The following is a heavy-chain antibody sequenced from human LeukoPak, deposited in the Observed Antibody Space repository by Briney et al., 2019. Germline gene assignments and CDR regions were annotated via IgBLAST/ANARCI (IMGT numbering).Heavy chain of an antibody. CDR1: GYTFTSYG. CDR2: INTNTGNP. CDR3: ARGGGSRGYSYGLDAFDI. D-gene: IGHD5-18*01. J-gene: IGHJ3*02. V-gene: IGHV7-4-1*02. Sequence: GASVKVSCKASGYTFTSYGISWVRQAPGQGLEWMGWINTNTGNPTYAQGFTGRFVFSLDTSVSTAYLQISSLKAEDTAVYYCARGGGSRGYSYGLDAFDIWGQGTMVTVSP.